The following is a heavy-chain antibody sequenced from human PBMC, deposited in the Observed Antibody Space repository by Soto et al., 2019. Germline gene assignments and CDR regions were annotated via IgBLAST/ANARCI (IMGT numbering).Heavy chain of an antibody. Sequence: ASVKVSCKASGYTFTGYYMHWVRQAPGQGLEWMGWINPNSGGTNYAQKFQGWVTMTRDTSISTAYMELSRLRSDDTAVYYCARGVAVAGTKVEDFDYWGQGTLVTVSS. J-gene: IGHJ4*02. CDR3: ARGVAVAGTKVEDFDY. V-gene: IGHV1-2*04. CDR1: GYTFTGYY. D-gene: IGHD6-19*01. CDR2: INPNSGGT.